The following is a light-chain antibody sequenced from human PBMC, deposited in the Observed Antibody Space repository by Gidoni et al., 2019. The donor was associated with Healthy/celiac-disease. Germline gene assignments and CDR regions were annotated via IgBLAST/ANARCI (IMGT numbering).Light chain of an antibody. CDR1: QGIRSY. J-gene: IGKJ3*01. CDR2: AAS. V-gene: IGKV1-8*01. Sequence: ASRMTQSPSSLSASQGARVTITCSASQGIRSYLAWYQHKPGKAPKLLIYAASTLQIGVQSMFSSSGSETYFPLSLSCLQSDDFSSYYCQQYYSYPRVTFGPGTKVDIK. CDR3: QQYYSYPRVT.